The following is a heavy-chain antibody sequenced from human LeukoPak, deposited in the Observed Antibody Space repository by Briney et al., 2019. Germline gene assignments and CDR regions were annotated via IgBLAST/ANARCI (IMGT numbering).Heavy chain of an antibody. CDR1: GGSISSSSYY. CDR2: IYTSGST. Sequence: SETLSLTCTVSGGSISSSSYYWGWIRQPAGKGLEWIGRIYTSGSTNYNPSLKSRVTMSVDTSRNQFSLKLSSVTAADTAVYYCARGSYYYDSSGYYYYFDYWGQGTLVTVSS. CDR3: ARGSYYYDSSGYYYYFDY. J-gene: IGHJ4*02. D-gene: IGHD3-22*01. V-gene: IGHV4-61*02.